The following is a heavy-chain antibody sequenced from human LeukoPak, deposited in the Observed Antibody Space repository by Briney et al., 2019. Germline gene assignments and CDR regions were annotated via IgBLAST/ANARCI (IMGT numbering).Heavy chain of an antibody. V-gene: IGHV3-23*01. CDR3: AKRVGPNSGNFDY. Sequence: GGSLRLSCAASGFTFSSYAMNWVRQAPGKGLEWVSGIGYTGDSTFYADSVKGRFTVSRDSSKNTLFLHMNSLRAEDTAVYYCAKRVGPNSGNFDYWGQGTLVTVSS. CDR1: GFTFSSYA. CDR2: IGYTGDST. D-gene: IGHD1-26*01. J-gene: IGHJ4*02.